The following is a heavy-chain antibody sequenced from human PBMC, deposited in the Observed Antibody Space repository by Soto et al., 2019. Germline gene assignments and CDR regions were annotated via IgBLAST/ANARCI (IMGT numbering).Heavy chain of an antibody. CDR2: ILPIFGTA. V-gene: IGHV1-69*06. D-gene: IGHD1-26*01. Sequence: LVKVSCRASGGTFSSSAISWLLQAPGQGLEWMGGILPIFGTANYAQKFQGSVTITSDKSTSTDYIDLRSLRSDDTAVYCCVRLWRVGASHNYDYWGQGTLVTVSS. CDR3: VRLWRVGASHNYDY. CDR1: GGTFSSSA. J-gene: IGHJ4*02.